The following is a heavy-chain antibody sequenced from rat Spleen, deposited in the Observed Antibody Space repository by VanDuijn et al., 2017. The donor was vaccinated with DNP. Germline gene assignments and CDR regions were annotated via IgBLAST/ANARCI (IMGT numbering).Heavy chain of an antibody. CDR1: GFTFSDYY. CDR3: VRWNSGHFDY. CDR2: ISYDGGSS. V-gene: IGHV5-22*01. J-gene: IGHJ2*01. Sequence: EVHLVESGGGLVQPGRSLKLSCAASGFTFSDYYMAWVRQAPTKGLEWVAYISYDGGSSYYADSVKGRFTISRDNAKNTLYLQMNSLRSEDMATYYCVRWNSGHFDYWGQGVMVPVSS. D-gene: IGHD4-3*01.